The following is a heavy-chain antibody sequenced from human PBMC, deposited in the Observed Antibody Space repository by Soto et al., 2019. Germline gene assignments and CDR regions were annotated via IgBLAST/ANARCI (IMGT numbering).Heavy chain of an antibody. CDR1: GGSISSGDYY. D-gene: IGHD3-22*01. Sequence: SETLSLTCTVSGGSISSGDYYWSWIRQPPGKGLEWIGYIYYSGSTYYNPSLKSRVTISVDTSKNQFSLKLSSVTAADTAVYYCARDNQLGYYDSSGYTDWGQGTLVTVSS. CDR2: IYYSGST. J-gene: IGHJ4*02. V-gene: IGHV4-30-4*01. CDR3: ARDNQLGYYDSSGYTD.